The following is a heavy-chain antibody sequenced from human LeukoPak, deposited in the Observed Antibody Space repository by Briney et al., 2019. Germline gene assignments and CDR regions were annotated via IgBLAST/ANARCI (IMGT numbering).Heavy chain of an antibody. Sequence: GRSLRLSCAASGFTFSSYGMHWVRQAPGKGLEWVAVIWYDGSNKYYADSVKGRFTISRDNSKSTLYLQMNSLRAEDTAVYYCASTTAAGTADLDYWGQGTLVTVSS. CDR3: ASTTAAGTADLDY. CDR2: IWYDGSNK. D-gene: IGHD6-13*01. CDR1: GFTFSSYG. J-gene: IGHJ4*02. V-gene: IGHV3-33*01.